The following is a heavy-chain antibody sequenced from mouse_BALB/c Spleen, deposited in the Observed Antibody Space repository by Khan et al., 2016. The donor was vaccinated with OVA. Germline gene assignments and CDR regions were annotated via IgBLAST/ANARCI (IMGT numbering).Heavy chain of an antibody. J-gene: IGHJ4*01. CDR3: ARQPYYHYNIMDY. V-gene: IGHV2-6-1*01. Sequence: QVQLKESGPGLVEPSQSLSITCTISGFSLTNYGVHWVRQAPGKGLEWVVVIWSDGSTIYNSALISRLTISKNNAKSQVFLKMNILQTDDTAMYFCARQPYYHYNIMDYWGQGTSVSVSS. D-gene: IGHD2-10*01. CDR2: IWSDGST. CDR1: GFSLTNYG.